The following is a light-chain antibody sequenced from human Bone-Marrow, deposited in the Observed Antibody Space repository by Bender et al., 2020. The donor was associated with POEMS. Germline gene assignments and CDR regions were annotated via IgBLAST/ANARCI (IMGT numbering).Light chain of an antibody. V-gene: IGLV3-1*01. CDR1: KLENKY. CDR3: QAWDSNTVI. CDR2: QDS. Sequence: SYDLTQPPSVSVSPGQTASISCSGDKLENKYVCWYQQKPGQSPVVVIYQDSKRPSGIPERFSGSNSGDTATLTISGTQTMDEADYYCQAWDSNTVIFGGGTKLTVL. J-gene: IGLJ2*01.